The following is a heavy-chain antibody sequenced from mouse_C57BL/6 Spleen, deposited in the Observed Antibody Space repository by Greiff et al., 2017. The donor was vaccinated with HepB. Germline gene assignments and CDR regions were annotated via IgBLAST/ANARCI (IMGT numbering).Heavy chain of an antibody. CDR1: GFSLTSYG. CDR3: AKTRGDYDRTWFAY. D-gene: IGHD2-4*01. J-gene: IGHJ3*01. Sequence: VQGVESGPGLVQPSQSLSITCTVSGFSLTSYGVHWVRQSPGKGLEWLGVIWRGGSTDYNAAFMSRLSITKDNSKSQVFFKMNSLQADDTAIYYCAKTRGDYDRTWFAYWGQGTLVTVSA. V-gene: IGHV2-5*01. CDR2: IWRGGST.